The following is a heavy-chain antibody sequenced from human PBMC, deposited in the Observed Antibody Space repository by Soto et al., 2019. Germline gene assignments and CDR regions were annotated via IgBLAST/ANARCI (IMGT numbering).Heavy chain of an antibody. D-gene: IGHD6-19*01. Sequence: SETLSLTCTVSGGSISSYYWSWIRQPPGKGLEWIGYIYYSGSTNYNPSLKSRVTISVDTSKNQFSLKLSSVTAADTAVYYCARDKGGRTARIAVAGSSPIYPDAFDIWGQGTMVTVSS. J-gene: IGHJ3*02. V-gene: IGHV4-59*01. CDR2: IYYSGST. CDR1: GGSISSYY. CDR3: ARDKGGRTARIAVAGSSPIYPDAFDI.